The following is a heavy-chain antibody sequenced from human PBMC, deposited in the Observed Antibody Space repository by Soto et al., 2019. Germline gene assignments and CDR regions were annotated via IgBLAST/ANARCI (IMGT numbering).Heavy chain of an antibody. CDR1: GGSISSYY. CDR3: ARVGYYDFWSGYNYYYYYYMDV. Sequence: QVQLQESGPGLVKPSETLSLTCTVSGGSISSYYWSWIRQPPGKGLEWIGYIYYSGSTNYNPSRKSRVTISVDTSKNQFSLKLSSVTAADTAVYYCARVGYYDFWSGYNYYYYYYMDVWGKGTTVTVSS. J-gene: IGHJ6*03. D-gene: IGHD3-3*01. CDR2: IYYSGST. V-gene: IGHV4-59*01.